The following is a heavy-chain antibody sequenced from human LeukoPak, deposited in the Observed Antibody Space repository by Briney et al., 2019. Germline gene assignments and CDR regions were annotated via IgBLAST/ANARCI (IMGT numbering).Heavy chain of an antibody. CDR1: GYTFTSYG. V-gene: IGHV1-18*01. Sequence: ASVKVSCKASGYTFTSYGISWVRQAPGQGLEWMGWISAYNGNTNYAQKLQGRVTMTTDTSTSTAYMELRSLRSDDTAVYYCARDTTTVTTGRFDPWGQGTLVTVSS. J-gene: IGHJ5*02. D-gene: IGHD4-17*01. CDR3: ARDTTTVTTGRFDP. CDR2: ISAYNGNT.